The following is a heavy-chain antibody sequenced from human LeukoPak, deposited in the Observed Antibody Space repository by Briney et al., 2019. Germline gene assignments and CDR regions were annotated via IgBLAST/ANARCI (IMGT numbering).Heavy chain of an antibody. CDR1: GGSISSSSYY. CDR2: IYYSGST. D-gene: IGHD3-10*01. J-gene: IGHJ4*02. Sequence: SETLSLTCTVSGGSISSSSYYWGWIRQPPGKGLEWIGSIYYSGSTYYNPSLKSRVTISVDTSKNQFSLKLSSVTAADTAVYYCARIYGSGYYLDYWGQGTLVTVSS. CDR3: ARIYGSGYYLDY. V-gene: IGHV4-39*01.